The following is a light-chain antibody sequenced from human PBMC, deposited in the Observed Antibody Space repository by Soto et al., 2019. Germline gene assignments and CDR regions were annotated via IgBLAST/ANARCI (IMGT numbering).Light chain of an antibody. V-gene: IGLV1-40*01. CDR3: HSYDSSLSGVV. CDR2: RNT. J-gene: IGLJ2*01. Sequence: QSVLTQPPSVSGAPGQWVTISCTGSSSNIGAGYDVHWYRQLPGTAPRLLIYRNTNRPSGVPDRFFGSKSGTSASLAITGLQAEDEADYYCHSYDSSLSGVVFGGGTKLTVL. CDR1: SSNIGAGYD.